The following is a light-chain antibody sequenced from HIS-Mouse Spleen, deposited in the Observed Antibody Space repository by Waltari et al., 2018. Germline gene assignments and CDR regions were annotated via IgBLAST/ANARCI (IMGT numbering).Light chain of an antibody. CDR3: CSYAGSSTVV. CDR2: EGS. CDR1: SRNVGSYNL. J-gene: IGLJ2*01. Sequence: QSALTQPASVSGSPGPSITLSCTGTSRNVGSYNLVSYQQPPGKAPKLMIYEGSTRPSGFSNRFSGSKSGNTASLTISGLQAEDEADYYCCSYAGSSTVVFGGGTKLTVL. V-gene: IGLV2-23*01.